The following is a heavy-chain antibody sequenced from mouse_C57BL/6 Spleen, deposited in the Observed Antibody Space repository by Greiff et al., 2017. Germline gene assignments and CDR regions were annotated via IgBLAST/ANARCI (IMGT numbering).Heavy chain of an antibody. CDR1: GYTFTSYW. Sequence: QVQLQQPGAELVKPGASVKLSCKASGYTFTSYWMPWVKQRPGQGLEWIGDIYPGSGGTNYNEKFKSKATLTVDTSSSTAYMQLSSLTSEDSAVYDSARGLRGAYAMDYWGQGTSVTVSS. CDR2: IYPGSGGT. V-gene: IGHV1-55*01. D-gene: IGHD2-2*01. CDR3: ARGLRGAYAMDY. J-gene: IGHJ4*01.